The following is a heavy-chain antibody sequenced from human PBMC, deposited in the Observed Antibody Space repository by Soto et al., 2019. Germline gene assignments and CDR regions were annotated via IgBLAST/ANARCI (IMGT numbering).Heavy chain of an antibody. CDR3: ARIGWESQSDF. V-gene: IGHV3-23*01. D-gene: IGHD1-26*01. CDR2: ICGSGGCA. CDR1: GFTFSSYA. Sequence: EVQLLESGGGLIQPGGSLRLSCAASGFTFSSYAVSWVRQAPGKGLEWVSSICGSGGCAYYADSVKGRFTSSKDNSKNTLHRQMSSLRSEDTSRYYCARIGWESQSDFWGQGTLVTVSS. J-gene: IGHJ4*02.